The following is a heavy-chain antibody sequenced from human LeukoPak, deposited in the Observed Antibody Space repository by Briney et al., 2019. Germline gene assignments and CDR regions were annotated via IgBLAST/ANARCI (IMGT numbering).Heavy chain of an antibody. J-gene: IGHJ4*02. CDR2: ISNTGSTT. V-gene: IGHV3-11*01. CDR3: ARAVKYFYDSSGPYLDY. D-gene: IGHD3-22*01. Sequence: GGSLRLSCAASGFTLSDYYMSWIRQAPGKGLECVSYISNTGSTTHYADSVKGRFTVSGDNAKNSLYLQMNSLRAEDTAVYYCARAVKYFYDSSGPYLDYWGQGTLIAVSS. CDR1: GFTLSDYY.